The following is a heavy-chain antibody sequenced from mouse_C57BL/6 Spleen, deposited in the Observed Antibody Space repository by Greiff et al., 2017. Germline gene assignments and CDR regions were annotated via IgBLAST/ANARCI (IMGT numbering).Heavy chain of an antibody. D-gene: IGHD1-1*01. CDR2: IDPENGDT. CDR3: THYYGSRDYAMDY. V-gene: IGHV14-4*01. Sequence: EVQLQQSGAELVRPGASVKLSCTASGFNIKDDYMHWVKQRPEQGLEWIGWIDPENGDTEYASKFQGKATITADTSSNTAYLQLSSLTSEDTAVYYCTHYYGSRDYAMDYWGQGTSVTVSS. J-gene: IGHJ4*01. CDR1: GFNIKDDY.